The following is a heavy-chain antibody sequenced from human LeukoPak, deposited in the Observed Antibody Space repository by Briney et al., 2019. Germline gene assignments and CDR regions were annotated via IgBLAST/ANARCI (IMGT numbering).Heavy chain of an antibody. Sequence: ASVKVSCKASGYTFTGYYIHWVRQAPGQGLEWMGWINPNSGGTNYAQKFQGRVTMTRDTSISTAYMELSRLRSDDTAVYYCSRGSSTSITYYMDVWGKGTTATVSS. V-gene: IGHV1-2*02. J-gene: IGHJ6*03. CDR2: INPNSGGT. CDR3: SRGSSTSITYYMDV. D-gene: IGHD2-2*01. CDR1: GYTFTGYY.